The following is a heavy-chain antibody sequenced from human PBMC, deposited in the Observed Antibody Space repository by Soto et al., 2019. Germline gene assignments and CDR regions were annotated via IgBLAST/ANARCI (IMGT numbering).Heavy chain of an antibody. CDR2: IHTGSRTI. V-gene: IGHV3-48*02. J-gene: IGHJ4*02. D-gene: IGHD6-19*01. Sequence: EVQLVESGGGLVQPGGSLRLSCAASGFTFSSYSMNWVRQAPGKGLAWVSYIHTGSRTIYYADSVKGRFTISRDNAKNSLYLQMNSLRDEDTAMYYCARDLGRTGANQWLVLLGYWGQGTLVAVSS. CDR1: GFTFSSYS. CDR3: ARDLGRTGANQWLVLLGY.